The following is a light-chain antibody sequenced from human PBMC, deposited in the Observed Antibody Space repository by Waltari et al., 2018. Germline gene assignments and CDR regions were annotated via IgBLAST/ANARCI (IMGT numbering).Light chain of an antibody. CDR2: GKS. CDR1: QGISSN. CDR3: QQYDIWPYT. V-gene: IGKV3-15*01. Sequence: EIVMTQSPATLSMSPGETATLSCRASQGISSNVAWYQQKPRQAPRLLMYGKSTRASGFPAGFSGSGSGTEFTLTISSLQSEDFATYYCQQYDIWPYTFGQGTKLEIK. J-gene: IGKJ2*01.